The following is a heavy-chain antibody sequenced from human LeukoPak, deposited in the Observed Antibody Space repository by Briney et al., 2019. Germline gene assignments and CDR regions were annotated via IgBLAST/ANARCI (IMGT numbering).Heavy chain of an antibody. V-gene: IGHV4-59*01. CDR1: GGSISSYY. D-gene: IGHD3-22*01. Sequence: SETLSLTCTVSGGSISSYYWSWIRQPPGKGLEWIGYIYYSGSTSYNPSLKSRVTISVDTSKNQFSLKLSSVTAADTAVYYCARSSEGRYYYDSSGYSYNYYYMDVWGKGTTVTISS. CDR3: ARSSEGRYYYDSSGYSYNYYYMDV. J-gene: IGHJ6*03. CDR2: IYYSGST.